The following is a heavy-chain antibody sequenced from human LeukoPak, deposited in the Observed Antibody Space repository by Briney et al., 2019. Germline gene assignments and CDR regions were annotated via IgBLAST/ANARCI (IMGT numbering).Heavy chain of an antibody. CDR1: GFSVSTYG. CDR2: ISSSSAL. V-gene: IGHV3-48*04. Sequence: PGGSLRLSCAASGFSVSTYGFNWVRQAPGKGLEWVSYISSSSALYYADSVKGRFTISRDNAKNSLYLQMNSLRAEDTAVYYCARDWAAHYFDYWGQGILVTISS. D-gene: IGHD3-16*01. CDR3: ARDWAAHYFDY. J-gene: IGHJ4*02.